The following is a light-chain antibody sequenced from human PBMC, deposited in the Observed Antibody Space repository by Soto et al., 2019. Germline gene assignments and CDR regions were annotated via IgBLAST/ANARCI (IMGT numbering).Light chain of an antibody. CDR1: SSDVGGYKY. Sequence: QSALTQPPSASGSPGQSVTISCPGTSSDVGGYKYVSWYQHHPGKAPKVVIYEVTKRPSGVPDRFSGSQSGNTASLTVSGLQAEDEADYYCSSYGGTNNVVFGGGTKLTVL. CDR2: EVT. V-gene: IGLV2-8*01. CDR3: SSYGGTNNVV. J-gene: IGLJ2*01.